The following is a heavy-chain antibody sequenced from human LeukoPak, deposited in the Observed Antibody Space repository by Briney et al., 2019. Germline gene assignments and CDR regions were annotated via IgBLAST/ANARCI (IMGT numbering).Heavy chain of an antibody. Sequence: GGSLRLSCAASGFTFSSYAISWVRQGPGKGLEWVSFIRGGGSSTYYAASVKGRFTISRDNSKNMLFLQMSRLRAEDTAIYYCAKSIYGDFDAFDVWGQGTMVTVSS. D-gene: IGHD4-17*01. CDR1: GFTFSSYA. J-gene: IGHJ3*01. V-gene: IGHV3-23*01. CDR2: IRGGGSST. CDR3: AKSIYGDFDAFDV.